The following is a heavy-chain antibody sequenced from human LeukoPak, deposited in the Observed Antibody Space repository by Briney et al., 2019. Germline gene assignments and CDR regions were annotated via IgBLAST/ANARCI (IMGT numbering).Heavy chain of an antibody. CDR1: GFTFSSYW. D-gene: IGHD6-13*01. V-gene: IGHV3-7*01. J-gene: IGHJ3*01. CDR3: ARDTSTATSTWGAFDV. CDR2: VKADGSDK. Sequence: AGGSLRLSCAASGFTFSSYWMSWVRQAPGKGLEWVADVKADGSDKQYVDSVKGRFPISRDNAKNLLYLQMNSLRVEDTAVYYCARDTSTATSTWGAFDVWGQGTMVTVSS.